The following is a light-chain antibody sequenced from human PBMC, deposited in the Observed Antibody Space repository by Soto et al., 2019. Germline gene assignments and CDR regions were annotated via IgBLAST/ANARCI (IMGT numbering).Light chain of an antibody. J-gene: IGLJ1*01. CDR3: SSYTSSIFYV. CDR1: SSDVGGYNY. CDR2: DVS. V-gene: IGLV2-14*01. Sequence: QTALTQPASVCGSPGQSITISCTGTSSDVGGYNYVSWYQQHPGKAPKLMIYDVSNRPSGVSNRFSGSKSGNTASLTISGLQAEDEADYYCSSYTSSIFYVFGTGTKLTVL.